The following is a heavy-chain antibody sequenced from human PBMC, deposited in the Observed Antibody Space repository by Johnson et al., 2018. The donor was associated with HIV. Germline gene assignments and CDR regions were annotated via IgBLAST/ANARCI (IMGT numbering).Heavy chain of an antibody. CDR2: ISWNGGST. D-gene: IGHD4-17*01. CDR3: ARDSTPWGGDYVGYAFDI. Sequence: MQVVESGGCVVRPGGSLRLSCAASGLTFDDYGMSWVRQAPGKGLEWVSGISWNGGSTGYADSVKGRFRSSRANAKNSLYLQMNSLRAEDTAVYYCARDSTPWGGDYVGYAFDIWGQGTMVTVSS. J-gene: IGHJ3*02. CDR1: GLTFDDYG. V-gene: IGHV3-20*04.